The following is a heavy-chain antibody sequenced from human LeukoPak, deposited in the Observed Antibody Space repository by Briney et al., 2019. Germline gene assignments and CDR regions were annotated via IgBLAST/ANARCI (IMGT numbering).Heavy chain of an antibody. Sequence: GGSLRLSCAASGFTFSSYWMSWVRQAPGKGLEWVANIQQDGSEKYYVDSVKGRFTISRDNAKNSLYLQMNSLRGEDTAVYYCARDNYYGSGSYPPLDYWGQGTLVTVSS. CDR3: ARDNYYGSGSYPPLDY. CDR2: IQQDGSEK. J-gene: IGHJ4*02. CDR1: GFTFSSYW. D-gene: IGHD3-10*01. V-gene: IGHV3-7*01.